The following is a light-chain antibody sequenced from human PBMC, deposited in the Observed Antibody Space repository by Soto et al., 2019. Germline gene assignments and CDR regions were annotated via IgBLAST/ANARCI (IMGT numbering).Light chain of an antibody. J-gene: IGKJ4*01. V-gene: IGKV3-20*01. CDR2: GAS. CDR1: QSVGKNY. CDR3: QQYASSPLT. Sequence: EIVLTQSPGTLSLSPGERATFSCRASQSVGKNYLAWFQKKPGQAPRLLIHGASSRAPGIPDRSSGSGSETDFTLTISRLEPEDFAVYYCQQYASSPLTFGGGTKVEIK.